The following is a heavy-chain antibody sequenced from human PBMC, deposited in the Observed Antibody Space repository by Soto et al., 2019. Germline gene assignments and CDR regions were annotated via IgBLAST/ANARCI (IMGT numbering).Heavy chain of an antibody. V-gene: IGHV3-7*01. CDR2: IKHDGSEK. Sequence: VPLVESGGGLVQPGGSLRLSCAASGFTFSSYWMNWVRQAPGKGLEWVANIKHDGSEKYYVDSVKGRFTISRDNAKNSLYLQMNSLRGEDTAVYYCATERADAAAVDYWGQGTLVTVSS. J-gene: IGHJ4*02. D-gene: IGHD6-13*01. CDR3: ATERADAAAVDY. CDR1: GFTFSSYW.